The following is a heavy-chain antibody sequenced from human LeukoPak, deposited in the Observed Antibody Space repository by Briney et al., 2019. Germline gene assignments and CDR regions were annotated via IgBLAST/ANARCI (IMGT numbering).Heavy chain of an antibody. V-gene: IGHV3-7*01. CDR3: AREGDDFWSGLPYYFDY. CDR2: IKQDGSEK. Sequence: GGSLRLSCAASGFTFSSYWMSWVRQAPGKGLEGVANIKQDGSEKYYVDSVKGRFTISRDNAKNSLYLQMKSLRAEDTAVYYCAREGDDFWSGLPYYFDYWGQGTLVTVSS. D-gene: IGHD3-3*01. CDR1: GFTFSSYW. J-gene: IGHJ4*02.